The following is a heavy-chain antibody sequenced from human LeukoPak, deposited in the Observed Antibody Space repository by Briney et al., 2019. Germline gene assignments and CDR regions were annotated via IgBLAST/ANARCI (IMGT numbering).Heavy chain of an antibody. CDR2: VFYNGDT. CDR3: ARSIGTGTVAAFDI. D-gene: IGHD4-23*01. V-gene: IGHV4-59*01. Sequence: SETLSLTCTVSRGXITFYYCNWIRQPPGKGLEWIGYVFYNGDTNYNPSLKSRVTISVDTSKNQFSLKLSSVTAADTGVYYCARSIGTGTVAAFDIWGQGTVVTVSS. J-gene: IGHJ3*02. CDR1: RGXITFYY.